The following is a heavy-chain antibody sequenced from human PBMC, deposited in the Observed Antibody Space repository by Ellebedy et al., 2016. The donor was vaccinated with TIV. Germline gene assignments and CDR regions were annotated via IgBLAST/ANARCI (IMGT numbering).Heavy chain of an antibody. CDR3: VRTVRGRYYFDY. CDR2: IVVGSGNT. CDR1: GFTFTSSA. Sequence: SVKVSXXASGFTFTSSAMQWVRQARGQRLEWIGWIVVGSGNTNYAQKFQERVTITRDMSTSTAYMELSSLRSEDTAVYYCVRTVRGRYYFDYWGQGTLVTVSS. D-gene: IGHD4-11*01. V-gene: IGHV1-58*02. J-gene: IGHJ4*02.